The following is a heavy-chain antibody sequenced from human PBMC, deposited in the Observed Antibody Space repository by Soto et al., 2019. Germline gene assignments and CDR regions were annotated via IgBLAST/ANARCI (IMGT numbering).Heavy chain of an antibody. CDR3: ARDRYDFWSGYLLYYYYYGMDV. V-gene: IGHV3-30-3*01. D-gene: IGHD3-3*01. J-gene: IGHJ6*02. Sequence: QVQLVESGGGVVQPGRSLRLSCAASGFTFSSYAMHWVRQAPGKGLEWVAVISYDGSNKYYADSVKGRFTISRDNSKNTLYLQMNSQRDEDTAVYYCARDRYDFWSGYLLYYYYYGMDVWGQGTTVTVSS. CDR1: GFTFSSYA. CDR2: ISYDGSNK.